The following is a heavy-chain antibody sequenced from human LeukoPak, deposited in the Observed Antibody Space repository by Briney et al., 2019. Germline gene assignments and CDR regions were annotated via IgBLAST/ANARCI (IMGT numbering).Heavy chain of an antibody. D-gene: IGHD3-10*01. CDR3: ARDAGYGSGSYYTFDY. J-gene: IGHJ4*02. CDR1: GFTFSSYA. CDR2: IKQGGSEK. V-gene: IGHV3-7*01. Sequence: GGSLRLSCAASGFTFSSYAMSWVRQAPGKGLEWVANIKQGGSEKYYVDSVKGRFTISRDNAKNSLYLQMNSLRAEDTAVYYCARDAGYGSGSYYTFDYWGQGTLVTVSS.